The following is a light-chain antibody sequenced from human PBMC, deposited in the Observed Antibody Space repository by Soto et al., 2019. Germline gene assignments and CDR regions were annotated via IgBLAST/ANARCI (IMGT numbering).Light chain of an antibody. V-gene: IGLV1-44*01. Sequence: QAVVTQPPSASGTPGQRVTISCSGSSSNIGSNTVNWYQQLPGTAPKLLIYSNNQQPSGVPDRFSGSKSGTSASLAISGLQSEDEADYYCAAWDDSLNGHYVFGTGTKVTVL. CDR2: SNN. CDR1: SSNIGSNT. CDR3: AAWDDSLNGHYV. J-gene: IGLJ1*01.